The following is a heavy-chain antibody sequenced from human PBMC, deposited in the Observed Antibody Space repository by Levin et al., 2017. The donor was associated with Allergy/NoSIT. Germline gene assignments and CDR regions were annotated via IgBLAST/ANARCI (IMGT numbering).Heavy chain of an antibody. Sequence: GESLKISCAASGFTVSSNYMSWVRQAPGKGLEWVSVIYSGGSTYYADSVKGRFTISRDNSKNTLYLQMNSLRAEDTAVYYCAREPSFNSSGSSLHDYWGQGTLVTVSS. CDR1: GFTVSSNY. CDR3: AREPSFNSSGSSLHDY. V-gene: IGHV3-53*01. J-gene: IGHJ4*02. D-gene: IGHD3-22*01. CDR2: IYSGGST.